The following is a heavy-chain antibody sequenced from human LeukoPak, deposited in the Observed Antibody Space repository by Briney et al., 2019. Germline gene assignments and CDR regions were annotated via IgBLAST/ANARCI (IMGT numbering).Heavy chain of an antibody. CDR2: IYSSGAT. V-gene: IGHV4-4*09. D-gene: IGHD2-2*01. CDR3: ARRTPGPQLDEYVAYFFDH. CDR1: GGPITTYN. J-gene: IGHJ4*02. Sequence: PSETLSLTCTVSGGPITTYNWIWIRQTPGQALEWIGHIYSSGATKYNPSLKSRATILLDTSKNQLSLKLSSVSAADTAVYYCARRTPGPQLDEYVAYFFDHWGQGTQVTVSS.